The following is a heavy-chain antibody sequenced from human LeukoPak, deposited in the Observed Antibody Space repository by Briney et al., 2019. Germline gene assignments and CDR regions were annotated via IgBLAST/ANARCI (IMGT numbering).Heavy chain of an antibody. D-gene: IGHD6-19*01. V-gene: IGHV5-51*01. CDR1: GYSFTSYW. J-gene: IGHJ4*02. CDR2: IYPGDSDT. CDR3: ARRREQWRGRSFDY. Sequence: GESLKISCKGSGYSFTSYWIGWARQMPGKGLEWMGIIYPGDSDTRYSPSFQGQVTISDDKSISTDYLQWSSLKASDTAMYYCARRREQWRGRSFDYWVQGTMVAVSS.